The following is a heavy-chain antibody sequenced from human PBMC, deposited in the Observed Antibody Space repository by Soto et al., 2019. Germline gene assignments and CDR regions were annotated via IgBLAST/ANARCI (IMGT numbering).Heavy chain of an antibody. CDR2: IRSKAYGGTT. D-gene: IGHD6-13*01. Sequence: GGSLRLSCTASGFTFGDYAMSWFRQAPGKGLEWVGFIRSKAYGGTTEYAASVKGRFTISRDDSKSIAYLQMNSLKTEDTAVYYCTRDKYSSSWYPNDAFDIWGQGTMVTASS. CDR1: GFTFGDYA. V-gene: IGHV3-49*03. CDR3: TRDKYSSSWYPNDAFDI. J-gene: IGHJ3*02.